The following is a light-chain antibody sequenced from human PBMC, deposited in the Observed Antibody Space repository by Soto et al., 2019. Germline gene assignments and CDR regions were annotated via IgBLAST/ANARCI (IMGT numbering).Light chain of an antibody. J-gene: IGLJ1*01. CDR1: SSDVGGYNY. CDR2: EVS. CDR3: SSYAGSKGPYV. V-gene: IGLV2-8*01. Sequence: QSVLTQPPSASGSPGQSVTISCTGTSSDVGGYNYVSWYQQHPGKAPKLMIYEVSKRPSGVPDRFSGSKSGNTASLTVSGLQAEDEADYYCSSYAGSKGPYVFGSGTKLTVL.